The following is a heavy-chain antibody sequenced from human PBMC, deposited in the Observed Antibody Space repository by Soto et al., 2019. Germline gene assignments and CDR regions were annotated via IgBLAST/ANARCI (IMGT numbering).Heavy chain of an antibody. CDR2: ISSGSTYI. CDR1: GFTFSSYS. J-gene: IGHJ3*02. D-gene: IGHD3-3*01. V-gene: IGHV3-21*01. CDR3: ARQWVYDFWSGWDAFDI. Sequence: GGSLRLSCGASGFTFSSYSMNWVGQAPGKGLEGVSSISSGSTYIYYADSVKGRFTISRGKAKNSLYLQMNSLRAEDTAVYYCARQWVYDFWSGWDAFDIWGQGTMVTVSS.